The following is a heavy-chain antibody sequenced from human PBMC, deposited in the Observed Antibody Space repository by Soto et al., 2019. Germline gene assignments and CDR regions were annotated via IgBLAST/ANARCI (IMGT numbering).Heavy chain of an antibody. Sequence: PGGSLRLSCAASGFTFSSYGMHWVRQAPGKGLEWVAVISYDGSNKYYADSVKGRFTISRDNSKNTLYLQMNSLRAEDTAVYYCAKDIQSAMAPYYYYYGMDVWSQGATFTVSS. CDR2: ISYDGSNK. V-gene: IGHV3-30*18. J-gene: IGHJ6*02. CDR3: AKDIQSAMAPYYYYYGMDV. D-gene: IGHD5-18*01. CDR1: GFTFSSYG.